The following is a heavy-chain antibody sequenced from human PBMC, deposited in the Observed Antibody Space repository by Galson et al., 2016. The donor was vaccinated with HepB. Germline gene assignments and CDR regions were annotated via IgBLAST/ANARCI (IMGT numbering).Heavy chain of an antibody. J-gene: IGHJ6*02. CDR1: GGSLSTYY. V-gene: IGHV4-59*01. Sequence: SETLSLTCTVSGGSLSTYYWSWIRQPPGKGLEWIGYIHYSGSTIYNPSLKSRVTISADTSKNQFSLKLSSVTAADTAVYYCARDGKYYFALDVWGQGTTVTVSS. CDR2: IHYSGST. CDR3: ARDGKYYFALDV.